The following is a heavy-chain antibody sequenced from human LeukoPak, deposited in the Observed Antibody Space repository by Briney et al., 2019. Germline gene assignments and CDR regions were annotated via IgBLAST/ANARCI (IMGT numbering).Heavy chain of an antibody. Sequence: SETLSLTCTVSGDSISSSGYYWSWIRQPPGKGLEWIGYIYHTGNTYYNPSLKGRVTISVDRSKNQFSLKLNSVTAADTAVYYCARADDFWSAYPNNYFDYWGQGTLVTVSS. D-gene: IGHD3-3*01. CDR3: ARADDFWSAYPNNYFDY. CDR2: IYHTGNT. J-gene: IGHJ4*02. V-gene: IGHV4-30-2*01. CDR1: GDSISSSGYY.